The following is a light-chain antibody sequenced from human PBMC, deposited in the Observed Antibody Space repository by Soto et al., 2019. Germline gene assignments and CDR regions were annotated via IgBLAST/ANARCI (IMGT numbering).Light chain of an antibody. CDR1: QDINVW. Sequence: DIQMTQSPSTLSASVGDRVTITCRASQDINVWVAWYQQKSGKAPRLLIYDASSLENGVPSRFSGSGSRTEFTLTISSLQPDDFATYYCQQYNFYSNSFGQGTKLEIK. V-gene: IGKV1-5*01. CDR3: QQYNFYSNS. J-gene: IGKJ2*01. CDR2: DAS.